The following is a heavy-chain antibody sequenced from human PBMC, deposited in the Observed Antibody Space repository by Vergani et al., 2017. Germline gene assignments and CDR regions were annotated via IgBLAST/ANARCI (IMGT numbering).Heavy chain of an antibody. CDR1: GGTFSSYA. Sequence: QVQLVQSGAEVKKPGSSVKVSCKASGGTFSSYAISWVRQAPGQGLEWMGRIIPIFGTANYAQKFQGRVTITADESTSTAYMELSSLRSEDTAVYYCARLGERLVPRSQAPDYWGQGTLVAVSS. D-gene: IGHD6-13*01. CDR2: IIPIFGTA. CDR3: ARLGERLVPRSQAPDY. V-gene: IGHV1-69*13. J-gene: IGHJ4*02.